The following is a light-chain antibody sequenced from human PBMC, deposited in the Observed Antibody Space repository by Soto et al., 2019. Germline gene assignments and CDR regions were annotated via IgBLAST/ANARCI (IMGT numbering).Light chain of an antibody. J-gene: IGLJ2*01. CDR1: SSDVGGYNF. CDR2: DVT. CDR3: SSYARSNTLL. V-gene: IGLV2-14*03. Sequence: QSALTQPASVSGSPGQSITISCTGTSSDVGGYNFVSWYQQYPDKAPKLMIYDVTNRPSGVSNRFSGSKSGNTASLTISGLQAEDEADYYCSSYARSNTLLFGGGTKLTVL.